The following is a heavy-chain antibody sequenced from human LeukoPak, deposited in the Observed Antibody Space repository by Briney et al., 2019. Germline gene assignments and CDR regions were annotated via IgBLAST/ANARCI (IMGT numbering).Heavy chain of an antibody. Sequence: GGSLRLSCAASGFTFSSYAMSWVRQAPGKGLEWVSATSTSGGSIYYADSVKGRFTISRDNSKNTLYLQMNSLRAEDTALYYCASHFCSSSTCYTNYFDYWGQGTLVTVSS. CDR3: ASHFCSSSTCYTNYFDY. CDR2: TSTSGGSI. J-gene: IGHJ4*02. CDR1: GFTFSSYA. V-gene: IGHV3-23*01. D-gene: IGHD2-2*02.